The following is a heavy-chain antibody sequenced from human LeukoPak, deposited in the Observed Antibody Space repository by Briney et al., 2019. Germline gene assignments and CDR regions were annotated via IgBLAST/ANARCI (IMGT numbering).Heavy chain of an antibody. D-gene: IGHD3-10*01. Sequence: TSETLSLTCTVSGGSIRSGDYYWSWIRQPPGKGLEGIVYIYYSGSTYYNPSLKRRVTISVDTSKNQFSLKLSSVTAADAAVYYCAGGAIRFGEFPWGQGTLVTVSS. CDR2: IYYSGST. CDR3: AGGAIRFGEFP. J-gene: IGHJ5*02. CDR1: GGSIRSGDYY. V-gene: IGHV4-30-4*01.